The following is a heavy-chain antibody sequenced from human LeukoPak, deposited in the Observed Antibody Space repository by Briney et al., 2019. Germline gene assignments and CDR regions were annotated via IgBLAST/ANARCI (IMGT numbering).Heavy chain of an antibody. D-gene: IGHD3-10*01. CDR1: GFTFNNYW. Sequence: GGSLRLSCAASGFTFNNYWMSWVRQAPGKGLEWVANIKQDGSEIYYVGSVKGRFTISRDSTKNSVYLQMNSLRAEDTAVYYCARQLGGSGSYWGQGTLVTVSS. V-gene: IGHV3-7*01. CDR3: ARQLGGSGSY. CDR2: IKQDGSEI. J-gene: IGHJ4*02.